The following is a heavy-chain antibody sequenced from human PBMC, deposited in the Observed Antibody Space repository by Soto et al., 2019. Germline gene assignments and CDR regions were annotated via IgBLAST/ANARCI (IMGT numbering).Heavy chain of an antibody. D-gene: IGHD3-22*01. J-gene: IGHJ4*02. CDR3: ARDRGYYDSSGYVDY. Sequence: SETLSLTCTVSGGSISSYYWSWIRQPPGKGLEWIGYIYYGGSTNYNPSLKSRVTISVDTSKNQFSLKLSSVTAADTAVYYCARDRGYYDSSGYVDYWGQGTLVTVSS. CDR1: GGSISSYY. V-gene: IGHV4-59*01. CDR2: IYYGGST.